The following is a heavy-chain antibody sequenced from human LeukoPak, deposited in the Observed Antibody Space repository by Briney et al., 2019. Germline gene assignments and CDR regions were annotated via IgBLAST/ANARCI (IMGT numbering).Heavy chain of an antibody. CDR1: GGTISSGAYY. Sequence: PSETLSLTCTVSGGTISSGAYYWTWIRQHPERGLEWIGYIYYSRTTYYNPSLKSRLSMSVDTSKNQFSLNLTSVTAADTAVYYCARDYYRTRGVLRYFDYWGQGILVTVSS. D-gene: IGHD3-10*01. CDR3: ARDYYRTRGVLRYFDY. CDR2: IYYSRTT. V-gene: IGHV4-31*03. J-gene: IGHJ4*02.